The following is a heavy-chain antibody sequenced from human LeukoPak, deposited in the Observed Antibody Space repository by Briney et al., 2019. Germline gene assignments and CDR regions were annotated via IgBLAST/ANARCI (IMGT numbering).Heavy chain of an antibody. V-gene: IGHV3-7*01. CDR3: ANICGIIGV. CDR2: ITKDGSEM. CDR1: GFVFSTYG. Sequence: GGSLRLSCAASGFVFSTYGMNWVRQSPGRGLEWESDITKDGSEMFYVDSVRGRFTISRDNAKNSLYLQMNSLTVEDTAVYYCANICGIIGVWGQGTLVTVSS. J-gene: IGHJ4*02. D-gene: IGHD3-16*01.